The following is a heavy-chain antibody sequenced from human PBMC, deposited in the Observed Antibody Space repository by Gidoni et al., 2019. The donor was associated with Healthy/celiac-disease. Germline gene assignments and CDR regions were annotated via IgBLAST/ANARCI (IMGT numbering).Heavy chain of an antibody. Sequence: QVQLQQWGAGLLTPSETLSLTCAVYGGSFSGYYWSWIRQPPGKGLEWIGEINHSGSTNYNPSLKSRVTISVDTSKNQFSLKLSSVTAADTAVYYCARGLSGDYYDSSGYYSFGYWGQGTLVTVSS. CDR2: INHSGST. J-gene: IGHJ4*02. CDR1: GGSFSGYY. CDR3: ARGLSGDYYDSSGYYSFGY. D-gene: IGHD3-22*01. V-gene: IGHV4-34*01.